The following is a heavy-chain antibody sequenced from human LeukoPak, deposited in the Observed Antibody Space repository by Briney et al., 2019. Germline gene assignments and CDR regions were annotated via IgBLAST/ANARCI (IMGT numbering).Heavy chain of an antibody. CDR2: IYPVDSDT. CDR1: GYSFTRYW. V-gene: IGHV5-51*01. J-gene: IGHJ4*02. CDR3: AIFPYATDNFDY. Sequence: GESLKISCKGSGYSFTRYWIGWVRQMPGKGLEWMGIIYPVDSDTRYGPSFQGQVTISADKSISTAYLQWSSLKASDTAMYYCAIFPYATDNFDYWGQGTLVTVSS. D-gene: IGHD2-8*01.